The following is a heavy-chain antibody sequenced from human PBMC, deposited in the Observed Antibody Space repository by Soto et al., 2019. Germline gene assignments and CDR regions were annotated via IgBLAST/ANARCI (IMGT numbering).Heavy chain of an antibody. D-gene: IGHD3-3*01. CDR1: VFTFSSYG. Sequence: WWSLRLSCSASVFTFSSYGMHWFRQAPGKGLEWVAVISYDGSNKYYADSVKGRFTISRDNSKNTLYLQMNSLRAEDTAVYYCATAYQYDFWSGYYPHYYYYGMDVWGQGTTVTVSS. CDR3: ATAYQYDFWSGYYPHYYYYGMDV. J-gene: IGHJ6*02. V-gene: IGHV3-30*03. CDR2: ISYDGSNK.